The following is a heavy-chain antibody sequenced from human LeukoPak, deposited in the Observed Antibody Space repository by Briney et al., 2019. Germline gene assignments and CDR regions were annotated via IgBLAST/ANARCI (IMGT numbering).Heavy chain of an antibody. CDR1: GGSISRSSFY. CDR2: IYYGGTT. Sequence: PSETLSLTCTVSGGSISRSSFYWGWIRQPPGKGLEWIGSIYYGGTTYYNPSLKSRVTMSLDTSKNQFSLNLSSVTAADTALYYCARQGPGSITDDYFYAMDVWGQGTTVTVSS. CDR3: ARQGPGSITDDYFYAMDV. D-gene: IGHD3-16*01. J-gene: IGHJ6*02. V-gene: IGHV4-39*01.